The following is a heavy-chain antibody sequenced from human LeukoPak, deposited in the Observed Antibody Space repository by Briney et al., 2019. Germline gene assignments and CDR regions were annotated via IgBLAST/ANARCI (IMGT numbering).Heavy chain of an antibody. D-gene: IGHD2-2*01. CDR1: GGSISSYY. V-gene: IGHV4-59*12. J-gene: IGHJ6*02. CDR2: IYYSGST. Sequence: SETLSLTCTVSGGSISSYYWSWIRQPPGKGLEWIGYIYYSGSTNYNPSLKSRVTISVDTSKNQFSLKLSSVTAADTAVYYCARGRSRYCSSTSCLRGMDVWGQGTTVTVSS. CDR3: ARGRSRYCSSTSCLRGMDV.